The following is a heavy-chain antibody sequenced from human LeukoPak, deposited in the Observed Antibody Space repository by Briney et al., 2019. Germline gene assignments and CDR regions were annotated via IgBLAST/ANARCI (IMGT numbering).Heavy chain of an antibody. V-gene: IGHV3-23*01. Sequence: GGSLRLSCAASGFTFSSYAMSWVRQAPGKGLEWVSAITGSGDTTYYADSVKGRFIISRDNSKNTLYVEMNTLRAEDTAVYYCAKWGDYDILTGYYVSDFWGQGTLVTVSS. J-gene: IGHJ4*02. CDR2: ITGSGDTT. CDR3: AKWGDYDILTGYYVSDF. D-gene: IGHD3-9*01. CDR1: GFTFSSYA.